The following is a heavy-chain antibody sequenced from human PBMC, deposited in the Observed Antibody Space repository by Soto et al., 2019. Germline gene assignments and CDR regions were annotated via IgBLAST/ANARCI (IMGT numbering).Heavy chain of an antibody. D-gene: IGHD3-16*01. CDR3: AKDVSSRRWFDP. CDR1: GASIRSYH. CDR2: IQHTGNT. J-gene: IGHJ5*02. V-gene: IGHV4-4*07. Sequence: LSLTCAVSGASIRSYHWSFLRQPAGKGLEWIGRIQHTGNTNYNPSLKSRVTMSADTSKNQISLKMTSVTAADTAVYFCAKDVSSRRWFDPWGQGVRVTVSS.